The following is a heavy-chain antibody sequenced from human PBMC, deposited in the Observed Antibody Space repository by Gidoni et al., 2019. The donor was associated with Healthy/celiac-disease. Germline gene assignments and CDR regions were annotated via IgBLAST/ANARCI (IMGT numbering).Heavy chain of an antibody. CDR2: ISYDGSNK. D-gene: IGHD2-2*01. CDR1: GFTFSSYG. CDR3: AKEGGDIVVVPAAMAYYYGMDV. V-gene: IGHV3-30*18. J-gene: IGHJ6*02. Sequence: QVQLVESGGGVVQPGSSLRLSCAASGFTFSSYGMHWVRQAPGKGLEWVAVISYDGSNKYYADSVKGRFTISRDNSKNTLYLQMNSLRAEDTAVYYCAKEGGDIVVVPAAMAYYYGMDVWGQGTTVTVSS.